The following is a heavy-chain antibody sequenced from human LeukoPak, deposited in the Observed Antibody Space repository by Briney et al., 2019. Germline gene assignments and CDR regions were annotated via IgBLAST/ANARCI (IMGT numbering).Heavy chain of an antibody. D-gene: IGHD3-16*02. CDR2: ISWDGGFT. CDR3: FVSEGAFDI. Sequence: GGSLRLSCTASGFAFEDYTMQWVRQPPGKGLEWVSLISWDGGFTSYADSVKGRFTMSRDNSKNSLHLEMNSLIIEDTALYYCFVSEGAFDIWGQGTTVTV. CDR1: GFAFEDYT. J-gene: IGHJ3*02. V-gene: IGHV3-43*01.